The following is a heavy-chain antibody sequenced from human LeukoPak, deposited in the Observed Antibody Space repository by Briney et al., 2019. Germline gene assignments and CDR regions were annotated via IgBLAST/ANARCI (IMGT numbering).Heavy chain of an antibody. J-gene: IGHJ3*02. CDR1: GFTVSGNY. Sequence: AGTLRLSCAASGFTVSGNYMSWVRQAPGKGLEWVSDINGGGSTYYADSLKGRFTISRDNSKNTLYLQMNSLRAEDTAVYYCARDLSSGYYGAFDIWGQGTMVTVSS. D-gene: IGHD3-22*01. V-gene: IGHV3-66*01. CDR2: INGGGST. CDR3: ARDLSSGYYGAFDI.